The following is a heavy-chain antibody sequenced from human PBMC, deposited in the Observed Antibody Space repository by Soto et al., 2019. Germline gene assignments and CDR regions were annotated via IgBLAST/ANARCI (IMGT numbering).Heavy chain of an antibody. CDR2: IYYSGST. D-gene: IGHD2-2*02. J-gene: IGHJ6*02. Sequence: SETLSLTCTVSGGSISSYYWSWIRQPPGKGLEWIGYIYYSGSTYYNPSLKSRVTISVDTSKNQFSLKLSSVTAADTAVYYCARVVVVPAAIRYYYYGMDVWGQGTTVTVSS. V-gene: IGHV4-59*08. CDR1: GGSISSYY. CDR3: ARVVVVPAAIRYYYYGMDV.